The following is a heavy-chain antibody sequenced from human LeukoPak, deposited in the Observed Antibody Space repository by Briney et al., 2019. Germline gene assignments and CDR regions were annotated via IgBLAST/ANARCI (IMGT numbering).Heavy chain of an antibody. CDR2: ISASGSST. D-gene: IGHD4-17*01. CDR1: EFTFSNYA. J-gene: IGHJ4*02. Sequence: GGSLRLSCAASEFTFSNYAMSWVRQAPGKGLEWVSGISASGSSTYSADSVKGRFTISRDNSKNTLYLQMNSLRAEDTAVYYCAKEGLTTVTLPPVDYWGQGTLVTVSS. CDR3: AKEGLTTVTLPPVDY. V-gene: IGHV3-23*01.